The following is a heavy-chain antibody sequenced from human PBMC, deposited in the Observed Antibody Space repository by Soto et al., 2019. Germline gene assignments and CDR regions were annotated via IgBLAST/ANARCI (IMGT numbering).Heavy chain of an antibody. D-gene: IGHD1-7*01. J-gene: IGHJ4*02. CDR1: GGSFSGYY. CDR2: INHSGST. V-gene: IGHV4-34*01. Sequence: PSETLSLTCAVYGGSFSGYYWSWIRQPPGKGLEWIGEINHSGSTNYNPSLKSRVTISVDTSKNQFSLKLSSVTAADTAVYYCARVTGTTVPYFDYWGQGTLVTVSS. CDR3: ARVTGTTVPYFDY.